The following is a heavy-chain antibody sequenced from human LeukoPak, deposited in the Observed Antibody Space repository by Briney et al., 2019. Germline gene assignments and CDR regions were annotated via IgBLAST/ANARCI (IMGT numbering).Heavy chain of an antibody. CDR1: GFTFSSYA. Sequence: GGSLRLSCAASGFTFSSYAMLWVRQGPGKGLEWVAVISYDGRDKHHADSVKGRFTISRDNSKNTLYLHMNSLRTDDTAVYYCAKDLKNIAAYYFDYWGQGTLVTVS. V-gene: IGHV3-30*18. CDR3: AKDLKNIAAYYFDY. CDR2: ISYDGRDK. J-gene: IGHJ4*02. D-gene: IGHD6-13*01.